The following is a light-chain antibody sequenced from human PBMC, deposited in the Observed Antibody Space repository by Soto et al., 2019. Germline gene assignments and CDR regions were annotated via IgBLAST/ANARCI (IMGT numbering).Light chain of an antibody. Sequence: DIQMTQSPTSLSASVGDRVTIACRTSQSISNYLNWYQQKPGKAPKLLIYAAFSLQSEVPSRFSGSGSGTEFTLTISSLPAFFFATYYCQQRYSTPRPFCQGPKADIK. V-gene: IGKV1-39*01. CDR3: QQRYSTPRP. J-gene: IGKJ1*01. CDR2: AAF. CDR1: QSISNY.